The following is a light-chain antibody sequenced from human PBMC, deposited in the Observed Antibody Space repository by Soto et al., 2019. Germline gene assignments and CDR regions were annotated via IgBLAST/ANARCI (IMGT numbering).Light chain of an antibody. CDR1: QSISGW. CDR3: QQYNIYPSL. CDR2: DAS. Sequence: DIQMTQSPSTLSASVGDTVTITCRASQSISGWLAWYQQKPGKAPKLLIYDASNLESGVPSRFSDSGSGTEFTLTISSLQPDDFATYYCQQYNIYPSLFCGGTKVEIK. V-gene: IGKV1-5*01. J-gene: IGKJ4*01.